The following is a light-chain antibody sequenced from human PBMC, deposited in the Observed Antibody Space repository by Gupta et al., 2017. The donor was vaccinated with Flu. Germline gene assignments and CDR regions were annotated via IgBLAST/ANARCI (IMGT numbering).Light chain of an antibody. V-gene: IGKV1-39*01. J-gene: IGKJ4*01. Sequence: DIQMTQSPSSMSASGGHRVTSTCRVSKTSSNYLNWYQQKPGQAPKLLIYEAASGQSGVPSRFSGDRSGTGFTLTISGMQPEDFATYYCQQSYSTPSTFGGGTKVESK. CDR2: EAA. CDR3: QQSYSTPST. CDR1: KTSSNY.